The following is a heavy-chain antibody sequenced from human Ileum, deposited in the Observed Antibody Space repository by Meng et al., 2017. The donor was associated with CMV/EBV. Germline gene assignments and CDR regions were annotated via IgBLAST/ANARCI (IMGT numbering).Heavy chain of an antibody. D-gene: IGHD2-15*01. CDR3: ASHVSSGGLYY. Sequence: QVQRRAPGPGLVKPSQTLSLTCTVSGGSISSGDYYWSWIRQPPGKGLEWIGYIYYSGSTYYNPSLKSRVTISVDTSKNQFSLKLSSVTAADTAVYYCASHVSSGGLYYWGQGTLVTVSS. CDR1: GGSISSGDYY. V-gene: IGHV4-30-4*08. J-gene: IGHJ4*02. CDR2: IYYSGST.